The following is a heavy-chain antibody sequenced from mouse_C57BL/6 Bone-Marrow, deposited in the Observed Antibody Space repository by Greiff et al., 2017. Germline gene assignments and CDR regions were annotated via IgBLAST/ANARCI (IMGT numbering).Heavy chain of an antibody. CDR1: GYSITSGYY. CDR2: ISYDGSN. V-gene: IGHV3-6*01. D-gene: IGHD2-2*01. CDR3: ARGGLPYAMDY. J-gene: IGHJ4*01. Sequence: EVKLQESGPGLLKPSQSLSLTCSVTGYSITSGYYWNWIRQFPGNKLEWMGYISYDGSNNYNPSLKNRISITRDTSKNQFFLKLNSVTTEDTATYYCARGGLPYAMDYWGQGTSVTVSS.